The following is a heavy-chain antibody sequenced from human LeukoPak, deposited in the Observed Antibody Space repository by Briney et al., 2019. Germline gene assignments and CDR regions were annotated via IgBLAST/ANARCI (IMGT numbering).Heavy chain of an antibody. CDR2: ISTSSLNTI. CDR3: ARSLSTDFDY. CDR1: GFTFSSFG. D-gene: IGHD5/OR15-5a*01. J-gene: IGHJ4*02. V-gene: IGHV3-48*04. Sequence: GGSLRLSCAASGFTFSSFGMNWVRQAPGKGLEWISYISTSSLNTIHYADSVKGRFAISRDNAKNSLFLQMNSLRAEDTAVYYCARSLSTDFDYWGQGILVTVSS.